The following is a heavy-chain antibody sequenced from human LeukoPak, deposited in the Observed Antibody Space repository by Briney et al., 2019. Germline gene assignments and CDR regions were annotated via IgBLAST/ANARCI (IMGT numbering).Heavy chain of an antibody. CDR2: INPNSGGT. CDR3: ARDTSIRGVYFDY. J-gene: IGHJ4*02. V-gene: IGHV1-2*02. D-gene: IGHD3-10*01. CDR1: GYTFTGYY. Sequence: GASVKVSCKASGYTFTGYYMRWVRQAPGQGLEWMGWINPNSGGTNYAQKFQGRVTMTRDTSISTAYMELSRLRSDDTAVYYCARDTSIRGVYFDYWGQGTLVTVSS.